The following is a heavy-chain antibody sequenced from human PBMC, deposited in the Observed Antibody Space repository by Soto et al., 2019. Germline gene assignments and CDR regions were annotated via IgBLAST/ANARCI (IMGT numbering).Heavy chain of an antibody. CDR2: ISYDGSNK. D-gene: IGHD6-13*01. V-gene: IGHV3-30-3*01. CDR1: GFTFSSYA. J-gene: IGHJ6*02. Sequence: QVQLVESGGGVVHPGRSLRLSCAASGFTFSSYAMHWVRQAPGKGLEWVAVISYDGSNKYYADSVKGRFTISRDNSKNTLYLQMNSLRAEDTAVYYCARDIALQHYYYYGMDVWGQGTTVTVSS. CDR3: ARDIALQHYYYYGMDV.